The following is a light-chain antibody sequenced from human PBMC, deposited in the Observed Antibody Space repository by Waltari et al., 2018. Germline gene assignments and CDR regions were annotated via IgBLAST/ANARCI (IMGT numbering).Light chain of an antibody. CDR2: EVS. J-gene: IGLJ2*01. CDR1: SSAVGGYNY. V-gene: IGLV2-14*01. CDR3: SSYTSSSTLV. Sequence: QSALTQPASVSGSPGQSITISCTGTSSAVGGYNYVSWYQQHPGKAPKLMIYEVSNRPSAVSNRFSGSKSGNTASLTISGLQAEDEADYYCSSYTSSSTLVFGGGTKLTVL.